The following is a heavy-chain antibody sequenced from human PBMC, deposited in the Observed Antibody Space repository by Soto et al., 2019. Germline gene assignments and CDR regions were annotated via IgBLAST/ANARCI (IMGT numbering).Heavy chain of an antibody. CDR1: GFTFSSYA. V-gene: IGHV3-23*01. Sequence: HPGGSLRLSCAASGFTFSSYAMGWVRQAPGKGLEWVSAISGSGGSTYYADSVKGRFTISRDNSKNTLYLQMNSLRAEDTAVYYCAKEGDGYNSGRGNWFDPWGQGTLVTVSS. CDR2: ISGSGGST. J-gene: IGHJ5*02. D-gene: IGHD5-12*01. CDR3: AKEGDGYNSGRGNWFDP.